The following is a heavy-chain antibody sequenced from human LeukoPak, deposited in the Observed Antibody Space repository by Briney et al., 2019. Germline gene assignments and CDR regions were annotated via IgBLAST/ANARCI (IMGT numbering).Heavy chain of an antibody. D-gene: IGHD6-19*01. CDR1: GGSISSSY. J-gene: IGHJ4*02. Sequence: SETLSLTCTVSGGSISSSYWSWIRQPPGKGLEWIASIYDSETTKYNPSLRSRATISSDTSKNQYSLKLSSVTAADTAVYYCARQAYSSGWYTAAYWGQGTLVTVSS. V-gene: IGHV4-59*08. CDR3: ARQAYSSGWYTAAY. CDR2: IYDSETT.